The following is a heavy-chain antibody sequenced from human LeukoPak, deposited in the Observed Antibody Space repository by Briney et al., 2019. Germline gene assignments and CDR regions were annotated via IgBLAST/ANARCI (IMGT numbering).Heavy chain of an antibody. CDR2: INHSGST. V-gene: IGHV4-34*01. CDR1: GGSFSGYY. CDR3: ARVTDSGSYYFDY. D-gene: IGHD1-26*01. Sequence: SDTLSLTCAVYGGSFSGYYWSWIRQPPGKGLEWIGEINHSGSTNYNQSLKNRVTISVDTSKNQFSLTLTSVRAPDTAGYLFARVTDSGSYYFDYWGQGTLVTVSS. J-gene: IGHJ4*02.